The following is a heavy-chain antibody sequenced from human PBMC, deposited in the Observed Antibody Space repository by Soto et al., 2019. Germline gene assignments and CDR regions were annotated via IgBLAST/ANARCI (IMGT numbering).Heavy chain of an antibody. CDR1: GGSISSYY. J-gene: IGHJ4*02. D-gene: IGHD3-16*01. V-gene: IGHV4-59*08. CDR3: ASHWGFWADY. CDR2: IYYSGST. Sequence: QVQLQESGPGLVKPSETLSLTCTVSGGSISSYYWSWIRQPPGKGLEWIGYIYYSGSTNYNPSLKSRVTISVDTSKNQFSLKRSSVTAADTAVYYCASHWGFWADYWGQGTLVTVSS.